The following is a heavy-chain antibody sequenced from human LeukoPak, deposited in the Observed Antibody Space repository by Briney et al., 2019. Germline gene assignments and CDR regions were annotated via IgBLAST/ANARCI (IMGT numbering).Heavy chain of an antibody. CDR1: GLTFSIYW. Sequence: GGSLRLSCAASGLTFSIYWMHWVRQAPGKGLVWVSRINSDGTSTGYADSVRGRFTISRDNAENTLYLQMNSLGAEDTAVYYCARDFDQPSGNWGQGTLVTVSS. CDR2: INSDGTST. D-gene: IGHD3-9*01. CDR3: ARDFDQPSGN. V-gene: IGHV3-74*01. J-gene: IGHJ4*02.